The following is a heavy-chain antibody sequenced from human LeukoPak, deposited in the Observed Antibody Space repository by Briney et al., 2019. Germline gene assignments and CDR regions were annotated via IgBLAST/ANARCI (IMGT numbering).Heavy chain of an antibody. CDR1: GGSINSYY. V-gene: IGHV4-59*08. J-gene: IGHJ4*02. CDR3: ARHGVDYFGSGSFPTPFDY. Sequence: KPSETPSLTFTVPGGSINSYYWSWIRQPPGKGLDWIGWLHYSGSTNYNPSLKSRVTISVDTSKNQFSLKLSSVTAADTAVYYCARHGVDYFGSGSFPTPFDYWGQGTLVTVSS. D-gene: IGHD3-10*01. CDR2: LHYSGST.